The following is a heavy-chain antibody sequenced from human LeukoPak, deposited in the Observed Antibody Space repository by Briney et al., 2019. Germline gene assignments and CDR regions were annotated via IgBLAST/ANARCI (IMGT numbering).Heavy chain of an antibody. CDR3: ARERAVQGYCSGGRCYINDY. CDR1: GYTFTSYY. D-gene: IGHD2-15*01. J-gene: IGHJ4*02. CDR2: INPSGGST. V-gene: IGHV1-46*01. Sequence: GASVKVSCKASGYTFTSYYMHWVRQAPGQGLEWMGIINPSGGSTSYAQKFQGRVTMTRDTSISTAYMELTRLTSDDTAVYYCARERAVQGYCSGGRCYINDYWGQGTLVTVSS.